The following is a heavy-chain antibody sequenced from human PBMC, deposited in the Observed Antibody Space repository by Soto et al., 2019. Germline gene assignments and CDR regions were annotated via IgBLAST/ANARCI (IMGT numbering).Heavy chain of an antibody. CDR3: AREYTAWPLAYGLDV. Sequence: GGSLRLSCVGSGFTFSTYSINWVRQAPGKGLEWVSSISSRSDIYYADSVKGRFTISRDNAKNSVSLQMNSLRAEDTAVYCCAREYTAWPLAYGLDVWGQGTTVTVSS. J-gene: IGHJ6*02. CDR2: ISSRSDI. V-gene: IGHV3-21*01. CDR1: GFTFSTYS. D-gene: IGHD2-2*02.